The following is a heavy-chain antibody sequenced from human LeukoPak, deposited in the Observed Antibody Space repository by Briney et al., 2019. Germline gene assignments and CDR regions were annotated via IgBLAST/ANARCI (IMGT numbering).Heavy chain of an antibody. CDR2: INHSGST. D-gene: IGHD3-3*01. CDR1: GVSFSGYY. J-gene: IGHJ5*02. Sequence: SETLSLTCAVYGVSFSGYYWCWIRQPPGKGLEWIGEINHSGSTNYNPSLKSRVTISVDTSKNQFSLKLSSVTAADTAVYYCARETLYYDFCFDPWGQGTLVTVSS. V-gene: IGHV4-34*01. CDR3: ARETLYYDFCFDP.